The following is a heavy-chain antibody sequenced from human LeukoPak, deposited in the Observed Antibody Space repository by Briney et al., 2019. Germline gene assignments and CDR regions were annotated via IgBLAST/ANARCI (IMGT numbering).Heavy chain of an antibody. D-gene: IGHD6-13*01. CDR1: GYTFNDYY. V-gene: IGHV1-2*02. J-gene: IGHJ4*02. CDR2: INPNTGGT. CDR3: ARPSIPGTLMFDF. Sequence: ASVKVSCKASGYTFNDYYMHWVRQAPGQGLEWMGWINPNTGGTKYAQKFQGRVTITRDTSINTAYMELSRMRSDDTAIYYCARPSIPGTLMFDFWGRGTLVTVSS.